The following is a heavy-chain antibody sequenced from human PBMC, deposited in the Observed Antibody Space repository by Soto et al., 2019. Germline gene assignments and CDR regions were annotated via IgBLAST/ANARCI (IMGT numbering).Heavy chain of an antibody. J-gene: IGHJ4*02. CDR3: ARFGTMTD. Sequence: QVQLVQSGAEVKKPGASVKVSCKASGYTFSSYGISWVRQAPGQGLEWMGWIRAYNGNTTYAQKLQGIDTMTTDTSKCTAYMERRSLRSDDTAVYCCARFGTMTDWCQGTLVTASS. D-gene: IGHD4-17*01. V-gene: IGHV1-18*01. CDR2: IRAYNGNT. CDR1: GYTFSSYG.